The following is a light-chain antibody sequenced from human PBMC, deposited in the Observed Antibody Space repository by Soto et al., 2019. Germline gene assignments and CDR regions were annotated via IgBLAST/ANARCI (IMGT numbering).Light chain of an antibody. Sequence: EIVLTQSPGTLSLSPGDRATLSCRASQSLSSRYLAWYRQKPGQAPRHLIYGASNRATGIPDRFSGSGSGTDFTLTISRLEPDDFAVYYCQQYSSSPPTFGGGTKVEIK. CDR1: QSLSSRY. J-gene: IGKJ4*01. V-gene: IGKV3-20*01. CDR2: GAS. CDR3: QQYSSSPPT.